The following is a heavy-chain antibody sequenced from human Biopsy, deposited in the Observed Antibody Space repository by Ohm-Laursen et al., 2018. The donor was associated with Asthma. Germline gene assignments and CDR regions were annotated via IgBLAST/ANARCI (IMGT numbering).Heavy chain of an antibody. CDR1: GDTFRTSA. D-gene: IGHD4-17*01. V-gene: IGHV1-69*01. CDR3: ASDFPKDYVRCNFQF. CDR2: VIPLLDTG. Sequence: SSVKVSCKTSGDTFRTSAFSWVRQAPGQGLEWMGGVIPLLDTGDYAQKFQGRVTITADESTSTCYMELRSLTSEDTAVYYCASDFPKDYVRCNFQFWGQGTLVTVSS. J-gene: IGHJ4*02.